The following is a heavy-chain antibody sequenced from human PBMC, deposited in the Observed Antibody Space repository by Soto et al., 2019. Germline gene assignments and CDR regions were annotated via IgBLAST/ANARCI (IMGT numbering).Heavy chain of an antibody. CDR3: ARPSSRITIFGVAHDAFDI. CDR2: INPNSGGT. J-gene: IGHJ3*02. V-gene: IGHV1-2*02. CDR1: GYTFTGYY. D-gene: IGHD3-3*01. Sequence: ASVKVSCKASGYTFTGYYMHWVRQAPGQGLEWMGWINPNSGGTNYAQKFQGRVTMTRDTSISTAYMELSRLRPDDTAVYYCARPSSRITIFGVAHDAFDIWGQGTMVTVSS.